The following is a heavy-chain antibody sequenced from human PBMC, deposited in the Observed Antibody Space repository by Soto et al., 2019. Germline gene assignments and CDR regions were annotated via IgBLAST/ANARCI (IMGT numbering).Heavy chain of an antibody. D-gene: IGHD6-13*01. CDR1: GFTFSSYG. CDR3: AGPGSSSWYGF. Sequence: GGSLRLSCAASGFTFSSYGMHWVRQAPGKGLEWVAVISYDGSNKYYADSVKGRFTISRDNSKNTLYLQMNSLRAEDTAVYYCAGPGSSSWYGFWGQGTLVTVSS. V-gene: IGHV3-30*03. CDR2: ISYDGSNK. J-gene: IGHJ4*02.